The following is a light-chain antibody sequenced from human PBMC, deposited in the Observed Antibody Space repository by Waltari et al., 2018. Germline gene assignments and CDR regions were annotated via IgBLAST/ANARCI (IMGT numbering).Light chain of an antibody. Sequence: EVILTQSPDTLSLSPGERATLSCRASQSISRYLVWYQQKPGQAPRLLIYQSSIRATGIPDRFSGSGYGTDVSLTISRLEPEDFAVYYCQNHERLPAVFGQGTKVEMK. CDR1: QSISRY. J-gene: IGKJ1*01. V-gene: IGKV3-20*01. CDR3: QNHERLPAV. CDR2: QSS.